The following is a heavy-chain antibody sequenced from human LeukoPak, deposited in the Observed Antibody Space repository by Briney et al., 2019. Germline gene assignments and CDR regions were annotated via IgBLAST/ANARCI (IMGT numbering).Heavy chain of an antibody. CDR2: ISRTGNSI. D-gene: IGHD6-13*01. Sequence: GGSLRLPCAASGFTLSTYEMNWVRLAPGKGVDWISYISRTGNSIYDADSVKGRFTISRDSAKNSLYLQMNSLRAEDTAVYYCARGPYSSNWYFDYWGQGTLVTVAS. CDR3: ARGPYSSNWYFDY. CDR1: GFTLSTYE. V-gene: IGHV3-48*03. J-gene: IGHJ4*02.